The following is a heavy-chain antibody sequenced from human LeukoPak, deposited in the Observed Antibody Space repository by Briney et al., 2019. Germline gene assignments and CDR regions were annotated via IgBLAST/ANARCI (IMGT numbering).Heavy chain of an antibody. V-gene: IGHV4-34*01. CDR1: GVSFDDYY. CDR3: TRMTAGHDY. J-gene: IGHJ4*02. Sequence: SETLSLTCAVSGVSFDDYYWSWVRQTPGKGLEWIGEIKHSGYTNDSPSLKSRVTLSIDTSRKQFSLNLRSVTVADTGIYYCTRMTAGHDYWGQGTLVTVSS. D-gene: IGHD2-21*02. CDR2: IKHSGYT.